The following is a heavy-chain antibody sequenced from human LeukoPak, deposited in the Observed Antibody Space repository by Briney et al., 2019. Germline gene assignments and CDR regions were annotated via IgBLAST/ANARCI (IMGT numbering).Heavy chain of an antibody. J-gene: IGHJ4*02. CDR3: ARSDYYDYRQIDI. D-gene: IGHD3-22*01. V-gene: IGHV4-38-2*02. Sequence: SDTLSLTCTVSGDSISSGFFWGWIRQSPDKGLEWIGSVYRTGNTYYEASLKSRVTISVDTSRNQFSLHLYSVTAAGTAVFYCARSDYYDYRQIDIWGQGTLVTVSS. CDR1: GDSISSGFF. CDR2: VYRTGNT.